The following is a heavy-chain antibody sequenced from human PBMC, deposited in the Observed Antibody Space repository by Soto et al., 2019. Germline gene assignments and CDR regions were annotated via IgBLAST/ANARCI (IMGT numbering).Heavy chain of an antibody. Sequence: GGSLRLSCAASGFTFSSYAMSWVRQAPGKGLEWVSVIYSGGSTYYADSVKGRFTISRDNSKNTLYLQMNSLRAEDTAVYYCARGTSGGSHYYYYMDVWGKGTTVTVSS. CDR1: GFTFSSYA. CDR2: IYSGGST. D-gene: IGHD2-15*01. J-gene: IGHJ6*03. V-gene: IGHV3-66*01. CDR3: ARGTSGGSHYYYYMDV.